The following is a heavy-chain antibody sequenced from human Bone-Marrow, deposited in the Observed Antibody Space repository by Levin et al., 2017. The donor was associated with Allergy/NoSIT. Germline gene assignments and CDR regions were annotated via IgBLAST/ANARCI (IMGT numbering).Heavy chain of an antibody. Sequence: PGGSLRLSCAASGFTFSKYVMQWVRQAPGKGLEWLAIISYDGSHKYYADSVKGRFTISRDNSKNTVYLQVNSLRVEDTAFYYCAKIFREYSGSYWDYFDNWGHGTLVTVSS. V-gene: IGHV3-30*18. CDR2: ISYDGSHK. CDR1: GFTFSKYV. CDR3: AKIFREYSGSYWDYFDN. D-gene: IGHD1-26*01. J-gene: IGHJ4*01.